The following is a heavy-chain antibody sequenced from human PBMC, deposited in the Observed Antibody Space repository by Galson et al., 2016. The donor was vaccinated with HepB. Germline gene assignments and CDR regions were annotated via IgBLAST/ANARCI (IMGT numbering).Heavy chain of an antibody. Sequence: SLRLSCAVSGFTFRDYYMTWIRRAPGKGLEWISYISGTNSYTKYADFVKGRFTMSRDNDKNSLFLQMNSLRAEDTAVYYCARALPYTVVPAYWGQGTLVTVST. CDR2: ISGTNSYT. D-gene: IGHD2-2*02. CDR1: GFTFRDYY. J-gene: IGHJ4*02. V-gene: IGHV3-11*06. CDR3: ARALPYTVVPAY.